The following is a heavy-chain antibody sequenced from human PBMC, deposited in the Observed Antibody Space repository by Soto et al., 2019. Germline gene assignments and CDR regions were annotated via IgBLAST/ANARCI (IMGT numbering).Heavy chain of an antibody. CDR2: IIPIFGTA. V-gene: IGHV1-69*12. Sequence: QVQLVQSGAEVKKPGSSVKVSCKASGGTFSSYAISWVRQAPGQGLEWMGGIIPIFGTANYAQKFQGRVTITADEXXSTAYMERSSLRSEGTAVYYCAREGGVYDYSPFDYWGQGTLVTVSS. D-gene: IGHD4-4*01. CDR1: GGTFSSYA. CDR3: AREGGVYDYSPFDY. J-gene: IGHJ4*02.